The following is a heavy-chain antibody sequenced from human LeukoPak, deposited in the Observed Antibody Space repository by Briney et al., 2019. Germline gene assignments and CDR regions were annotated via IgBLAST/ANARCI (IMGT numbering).Heavy chain of an antibody. CDR3: ARARIQLWLTPFDS. Sequence: SETLSLTCAVYGGSFSGYSWSWIRRPPGKGLEWIGEINHSGSTSYNPSLKSRVTISLDTSKNQVSLKLSSVTAADTAVYYCARARIQLWLTPFDSWGQGTLVTVSS. D-gene: IGHD5-18*01. CDR2: INHSGST. V-gene: IGHV4-34*01. CDR1: GGSFSGYS. J-gene: IGHJ4*02.